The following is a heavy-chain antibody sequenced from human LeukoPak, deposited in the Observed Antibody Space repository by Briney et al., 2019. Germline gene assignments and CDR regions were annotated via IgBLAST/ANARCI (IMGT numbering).Heavy chain of an antibody. CDR2: IIPILGIA. J-gene: IGHJ5*02. Sequence: SVKVSCKASGCTFTSYAISWVRQAPGQGLEWMGWIIPILGIANYAQKFQGRVTITADKSTSTAYMELSSLRSEDTAVYYCARAPFSGRGTFDPWGQGTLVTVSS. V-gene: IGHV1-69*04. D-gene: IGHD5-12*01. CDR3: ARAPFSGRGTFDP. CDR1: GCTFTSYA.